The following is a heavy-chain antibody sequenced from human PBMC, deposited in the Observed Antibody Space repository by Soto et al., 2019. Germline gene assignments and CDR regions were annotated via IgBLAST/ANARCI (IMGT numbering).Heavy chain of an antibody. CDR2: IYSGGST. D-gene: IGHD3-22*01. CDR3: SRDRGIVAPTSFDY. Sequence: GGSLRLSCAASGFTFSSYAMSWVRQAPGKGLEWVSVIYSGGSTYYADSVKGRFTISRDNSKNTLYLQMNSLRAEDTAVYYCSRDRGIVAPTSFDYWGQGNLVTVSS. V-gene: IGHV3-66*01. J-gene: IGHJ4*02. CDR1: GFTFSSYA.